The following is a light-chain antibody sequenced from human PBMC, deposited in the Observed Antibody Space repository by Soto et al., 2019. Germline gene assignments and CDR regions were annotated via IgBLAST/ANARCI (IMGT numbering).Light chain of an antibody. Sequence: DIQMTQSPSSLYASVGVRVTITCRASQTISTYLNWYQQKPGKAPKLLIYAASHLQSGVPSRFSGSGSGTDFTLTINSLQPEDFASYFCQQSYSTVWTCGQGTRVEVK. CDR3: QQSYSTVWT. CDR1: QTISTY. J-gene: IGKJ1*01. CDR2: AAS. V-gene: IGKV1-39*01.